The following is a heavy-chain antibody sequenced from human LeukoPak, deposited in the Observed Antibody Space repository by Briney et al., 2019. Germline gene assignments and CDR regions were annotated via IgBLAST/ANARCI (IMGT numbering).Heavy chain of an antibody. V-gene: IGHV3-33*01. CDR3: ARDHGRYSSSSYY. CDR2: IWYDGSNK. D-gene: IGHD6-6*01. Sequence: GRSLRLSCAASGFTFSSHGIHWVRQAPGKGLEWVAVIWYDGSNKYYADSVKGRFTISRDNSKNTLYLQMNSLRAEDTAVYYCARDHGRYSSSSYYWGQGTLVTVSS. J-gene: IGHJ4*02. CDR1: GFTFSSHG.